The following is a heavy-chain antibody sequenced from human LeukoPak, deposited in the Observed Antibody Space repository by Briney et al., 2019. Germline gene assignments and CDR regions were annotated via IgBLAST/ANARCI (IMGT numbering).Heavy chain of an antibody. CDR2: IASSSSYI. D-gene: IGHD3-9*01. J-gene: IGHJ3*02. CDR3: AAPMYYDILTGYSGGDAFDI. Sequence: GGPLRLSCGASGFTFSSYGMIWVCESPGKGLEWVSSIASSSSYIYYADSVKGRFTISRDNAKNSLYLQMNSLRAEDTAVYYCAAPMYYDILTGYSGGDAFDIWGQGTMVTVSS. V-gene: IGHV3-21*01. CDR1: GFTFSSYG.